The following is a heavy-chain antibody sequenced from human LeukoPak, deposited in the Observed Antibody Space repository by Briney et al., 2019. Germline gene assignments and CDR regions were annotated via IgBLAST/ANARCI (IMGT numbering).Heavy chain of an antibody. CDR3: PRERSITMIHWAFDI. CDR2: SNPSGGSK. D-gene: IGHD3-22*01. CDR1: VYTFTSYG. V-gene: IGHV1-46*01. J-gene: IGHJ3*02. Sequence: ASVNVSCKASVYTFTSYGISWVGQAPGQGLEWRGMSNPSGGSKTYAQKFPGGVTMTRDTSARTVYMELSSLRSADTAVYYCPRERSITMIHWAFDIWGQGTVVTVSS.